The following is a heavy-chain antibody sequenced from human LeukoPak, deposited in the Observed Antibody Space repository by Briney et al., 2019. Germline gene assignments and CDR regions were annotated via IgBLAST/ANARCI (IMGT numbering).Heavy chain of an antibody. J-gene: IGHJ4*02. CDR2: ILPIFGTA. CDR1: GGTFSSYA. D-gene: IGHD2-21*02. V-gene: IGHV1-69*05. Sequence: GASVKVSCKASGGTFSSYAISWVRQAPGQGLEWMGGILPIFGTANYAQKFQGRVTITTDESTSTAYMELSSLRSEDTAVYYCARGPYCGGDCYEQDFDYWGQGTLVTVSS. CDR3: ARGPYCGGDCYEQDFDY.